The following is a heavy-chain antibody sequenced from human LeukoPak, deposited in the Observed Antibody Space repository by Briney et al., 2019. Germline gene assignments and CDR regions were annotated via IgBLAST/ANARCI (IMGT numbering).Heavy chain of an antibody. CDR1: GFTFSSYA. CDR2: ISYDGSNK. Sequence: TGRSLRLSCAASGFTFSSYAMHWVRQAPGKGLEWVAVISYDGSNKYYADSVKGRFTISRDNSKNTLYLQMNSLRAEDTAVYYCARDLSYDFWSGSLIDYWGQGILVTVSS. V-gene: IGHV3-30-3*01. J-gene: IGHJ4*02. D-gene: IGHD3-3*01. CDR3: ARDLSYDFWSGSLIDY.